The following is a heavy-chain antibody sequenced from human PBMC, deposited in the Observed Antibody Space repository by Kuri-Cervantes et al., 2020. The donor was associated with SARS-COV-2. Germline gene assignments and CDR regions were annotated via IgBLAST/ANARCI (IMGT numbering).Heavy chain of an antibody. V-gene: IGHV1-69*05. J-gene: IGHJ3*02. D-gene: IGHD3-3*01. CDR1: GYTFTSYD. Sequence: SVKVSCKASGYTFTSYDINWVRQAPGQGLEWMGGIIPIFGTANYAQKFQGRVTITTDESTSTAYMELRSLRPDDTAVYYCAREGGGDPLVLGFGVVIHDAFDIWGQGTMVTVSS. CDR3: AREGGGDPLVLGFGVVIHDAFDI. CDR2: IIPIFGTA.